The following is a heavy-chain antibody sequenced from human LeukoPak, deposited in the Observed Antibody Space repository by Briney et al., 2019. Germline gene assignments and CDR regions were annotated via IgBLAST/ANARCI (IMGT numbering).Heavy chain of an antibody. V-gene: IGHV3-23*01. Sequence: GGSLRLSCAASGFTFSNYAMNWARQAPGKGLEWVSGISGGSYNTCYAVSVKGRFTISRDNSKNTVYLQMNSLRAEDTAVYYCAIVDDGDKAPLDYWEQG. J-gene: IGHJ4*02. CDR3: AIVDDGDKAPLDY. D-gene: IGHD4/OR15-4a*01. CDR2: ISGGSYNT. CDR1: GFTFSNYA.